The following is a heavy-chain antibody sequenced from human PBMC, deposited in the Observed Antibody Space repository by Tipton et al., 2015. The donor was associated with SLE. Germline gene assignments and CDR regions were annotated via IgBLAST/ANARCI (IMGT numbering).Heavy chain of an antibody. CDR1: GGSISSYY. D-gene: IGHD6-13*01. Sequence: TLSLTCAVYGGSISSYYWSWIRQPPGKGLEWIGYIYYSGSTNYNPSLKSRVTISVDTSKNQFSLKLSSVTAADTAVYYCARDNGSPRAYYYYGMDVWGQGTTVTVSS. V-gene: IGHV4-59*01. J-gene: IGHJ6*02. CDR3: ARDNGSPRAYYYYGMDV. CDR2: IYYSGST.